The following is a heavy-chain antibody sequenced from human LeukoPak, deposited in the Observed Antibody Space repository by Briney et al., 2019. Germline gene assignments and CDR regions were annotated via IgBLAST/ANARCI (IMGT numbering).Heavy chain of an antibody. Sequence: SETLSLTCTVSGGSISSYYWSWIRQPPGKGLEWIGYIYYSGSTNYNPSLKSRVTISVDTSKNQFSLKLSSVTAADTAVYYCARGFGGDCYDSWFDPWGQGTLVTVSS. CDR3: ARGFGGDCYDSWFDP. J-gene: IGHJ5*02. D-gene: IGHD2-21*02. CDR2: IYYSGST. CDR1: GGSISSYY. V-gene: IGHV4-59*01.